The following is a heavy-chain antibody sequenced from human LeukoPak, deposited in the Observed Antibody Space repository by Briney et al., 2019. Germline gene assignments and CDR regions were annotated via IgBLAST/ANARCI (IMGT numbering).Heavy chain of an antibody. CDR1: GFTFSSYW. J-gene: IGHJ4*02. CDR2: IKQDGSEK. D-gene: IGHD3-22*01. CDR3: ARDAWGVYYYDSSGSLDY. V-gene: IGHV3-7*01. Sequence: GGSLRLSCAASGFTFSSYWMSWVRQAPGKGLEWVANIKQDGSEKYYVDSVKGRFTISRDNAKNSLYLQMNSLRAEDTAVYYCARDAWGVYYYDSSGSLDYWGQGTLVTVSS.